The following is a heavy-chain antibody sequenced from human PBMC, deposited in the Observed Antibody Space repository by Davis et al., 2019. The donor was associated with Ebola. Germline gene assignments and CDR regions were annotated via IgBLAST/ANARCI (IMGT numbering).Heavy chain of an antibody. V-gene: IGHV3-7*01. D-gene: IGHD1-26*01. Sequence: GESLKISCAASGFTFSSYWMSWVRQAPGKGLEWVANIKQDGSEKYYVDSVKGRFTISRDNAKNSLYLQMNSLRAEDTAVYYCARDYTVGATSYWYFDLWGRGTLVTVSS. CDR1: GFTFSSYW. CDR2: IKQDGSEK. CDR3: ARDYTVGATSYWYFDL. J-gene: IGHJ2*01.